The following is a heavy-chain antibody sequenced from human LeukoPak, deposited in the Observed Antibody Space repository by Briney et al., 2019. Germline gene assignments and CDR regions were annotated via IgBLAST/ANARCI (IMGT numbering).Heavy chain of an antibody. CDR3: AKDRKVRGVSCFDY. CDR2: ISGSGGST. CDR1: GFTFSSYA. D-gene: IGHD3-10*01. Sequence: GGSLRLSCAASGFTFSSYAMSWVRQAPGKGLEWVSGISGSGGSTYYADSVKGRFTISRDNSKNTLYLQMNNLSAEDTAVYYCAKDRKVRGVSCFDYWGQGTLVTVSS. J-gene: IGHJ4*02. V-gene: IGHV3-23*01.